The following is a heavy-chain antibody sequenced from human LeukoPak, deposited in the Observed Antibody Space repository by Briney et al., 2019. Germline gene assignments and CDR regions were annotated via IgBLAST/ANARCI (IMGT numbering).Heavy chain of an antibody. D-gene: IGHD3-10*01. J-gene: IGHJ5*02. V-gene: IGHV4-59*01. Sequence: SETLSLTCIVSGGSISNFYWSWIRQPPGKGLEWVGYIYYSGSTDYNPSLKSRVTISVDTSKNQFSLNLSPVTAADTAVYYCAREANDTFYYGSGSYWFDPWGQGTLVTVSS. CDR3: AREANDTFYYGSGSYWFDP. CDR2: IYYSGST. CDR1: GGSISNFY.